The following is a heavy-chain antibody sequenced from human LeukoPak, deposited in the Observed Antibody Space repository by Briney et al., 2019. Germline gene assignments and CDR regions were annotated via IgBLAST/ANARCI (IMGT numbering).Heavy chain of an antibody. Sequence: PGGSLRLSCAASGFTFISYSMNWVRQAPGKGLEWVSSISSSSSYIYYADSVKGRFTISRDNAKNSLYLQMNSLRAEDTAVYYCASTPPDYGDYEGGYWGQGTLVTVSS. V-gene: IGHV3-21*01. CDR3: ASTPPDYGDYEGGY. CDR2: ISSSSSYI. J-gene: IGHJ4*02. D-gene: IGHD4-17*01. CDR1: GFTFISYS.